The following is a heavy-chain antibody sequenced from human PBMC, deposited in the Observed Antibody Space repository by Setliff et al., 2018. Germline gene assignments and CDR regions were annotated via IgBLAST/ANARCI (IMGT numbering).Heavy chain of an antibody. CDR1: GFPITNGYY. CDR2: IFQSGIT. CDR3: ARVGGLLVATMPFDY. D-gene: IGHD5-12*01. Sequence: SETLSLTCAVSGFPITNGYYWGWIRQSPGKGLEWIGNIFQSGITFYNPSLKSRVTMSLDTSQNQFSLKLRSVTAADTAVYFCARVGGLLVATMPFDYWGQGTLVTVSS. J-gene: IGHJ4*02. V-gene: IGHV4-38-2*01.